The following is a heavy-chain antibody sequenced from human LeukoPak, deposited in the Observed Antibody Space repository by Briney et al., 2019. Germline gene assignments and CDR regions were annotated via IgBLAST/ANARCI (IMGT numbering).Heavy chain of an antibody. D-gene: IGHD3-16*02. CDR2: IYYSGST. V-gene: IGHV4-39*07. J-gene: IGHJ5*02. CDR3: ARENSELSEWFDP. CDR1: SGSISSSSYY. Sequence: PSETLSLTCTVSSGSISSSSYYWGWIRQPPGKGLEWIGSIYYSGSTYYNPSLKSRVTISVDTSKNQFSLKLSSVTAADTAVYYCARENSELSEWFDPWGQGTLVTVSS.